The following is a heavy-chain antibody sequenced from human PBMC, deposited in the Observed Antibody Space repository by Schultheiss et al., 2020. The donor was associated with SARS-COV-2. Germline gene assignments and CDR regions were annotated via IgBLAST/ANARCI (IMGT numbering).Heavy chain of an antibody. CDR2: ISAYNGNT. CDR3: ARDLRRGRAHGDASRY. V-gene: IGHV1-18*04. CDR1: GYTFTGYY. Sequence: ASVKVSCKASGYTFTGYYMHWVRQAPGQGLEWMGWISAYNGNTNYAQKLQGRVTMTTDTSTSTAYMELRSLRSDDTAVYYCARDLRRGRAHGDASRYWGQGTLVTVSS. J-gene: IGHJ4*02. D-gene: IGHD4-17*01.